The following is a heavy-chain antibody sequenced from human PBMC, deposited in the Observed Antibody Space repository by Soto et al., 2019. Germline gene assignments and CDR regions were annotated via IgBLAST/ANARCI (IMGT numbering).Heavy chain of an antibody. Sequence: ASLKVSCKTSGYTFTNYGINWVRQAPGQGLEWMGWINAGNGNTKYSQKFQGRVTITRDTSASTAYMELSSLRSEDTAVYYCARDLGGWPDYWGQGTLVTVSS. J-gene: IGHJ4*02. D-gene: IGHD2-15*01. CDR3: ARDLGGWPDY. V-gene: IGHV1-3*01. CDR2: INAGNGNT. CDR1: GYTFTNYG.